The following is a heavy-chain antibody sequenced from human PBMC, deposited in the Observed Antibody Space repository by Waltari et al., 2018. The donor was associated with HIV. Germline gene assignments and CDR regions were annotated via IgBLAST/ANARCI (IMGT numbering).Heavy chain of an antibody. CDR2: FYYTGNT. J-gene: IGHJ5*01. Sequence: QLQLQESGPGLVKPSETLSLTCTVFGGSVFSRVSYWGWIRQPPGRGLELIGTFYYTGNTYYNPSLQSRVTISVGVSKNQFSLKLGSVSASDTAVYYCARLDCSGGTCSPFDPWGQGTLVTVSS. CDR3: ARLDCSGGTCSPFDP. V-gene: IGHV4-39*01. D-gene: IGHD2-15*01. CDR1: GGSVFSRVSY.